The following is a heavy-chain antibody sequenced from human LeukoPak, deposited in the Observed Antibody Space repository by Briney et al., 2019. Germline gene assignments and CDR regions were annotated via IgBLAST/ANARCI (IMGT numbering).Heavy chain of an antibody. CDR3: AKAHSGSCYDAFDI. CDR1: GFTFSSFA. Sequence: GGSLRLSRAASGFTFSSFAMGWVRQAPGKGLEWVSVICGSGGSTYYAGSVKGRFTISRDNSKNTLYLQMNGLRAEDTDVYYCAKAHSGSCYDAFDIWGQGTMVTVSS. V-gene: IGHV3-23*01. J-gene: IGHJ3*02. CDR2: ICGSGGST. D-gene: IGHD1-26*01.